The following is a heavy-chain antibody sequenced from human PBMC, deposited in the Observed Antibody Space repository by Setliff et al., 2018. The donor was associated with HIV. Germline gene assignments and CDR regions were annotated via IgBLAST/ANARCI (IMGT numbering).Heavy chain of an antibody. CDR3: VRDLSQSFENGYNPSGGGF. D-gene: IGHD5-12*01. CDR2: INPNSGGT. J-gene: IGHJ4*02. Sequence: GASVKVSCKASGYTFTGYYIHWLRQAPGQGLEWMGWINPNSGGTKYSQKFQVRDRVSMTRDTSISTAYMELTSLTSDDTAVYYCVRDLSQSFENGYNPSGGGFWGQGTLVTVSS. CDR1: GYTFTGYY. V-gene: IGHV1-2*02.